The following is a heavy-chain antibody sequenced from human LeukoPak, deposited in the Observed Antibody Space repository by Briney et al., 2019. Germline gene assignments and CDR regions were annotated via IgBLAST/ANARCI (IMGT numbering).Heavy chain of an antibody. CDR2: ISYDGSNK. CDR3: ARDTYYYDSSGAYDY. D-gene: IGHD3-22*01. J-gene: IGHJ4*02. CDR1: GFTFSSYA. V-gene: IGHV3-30-3*01. Sequence: GGSLRLSCAASGFTFSSYAMHWVRQAPGKGLEWVAVISYDGSNKYYADSVKGRFTISRDNSKNTLYLQMSSLRAEDTAVYYCARDTYYYDSSGAYDYWGQGTLVTVSS.